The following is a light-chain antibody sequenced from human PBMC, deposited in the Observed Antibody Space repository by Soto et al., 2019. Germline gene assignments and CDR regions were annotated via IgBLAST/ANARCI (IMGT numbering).Light chain of an antibody. V-gene: IGKV3-20*01. CDR2: DAS. Sequence: EIVLTQSPVTLSLPPGERATLSCRANQPISYLTWYQHKPGQAPRLLIYDASSRATGIPDRFSGSGSGTDFTLTISRLEPEDVAVYYCHQYNRSPLTLGHGTKVDIK. CDR1: QPISY. CDR3: HQYNRSPLT. J-gene: IGKJ1*01.